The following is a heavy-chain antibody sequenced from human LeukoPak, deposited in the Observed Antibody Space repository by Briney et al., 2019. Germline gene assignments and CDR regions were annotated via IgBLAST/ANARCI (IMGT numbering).Heavy chain of an antibody. J-gene: IGHJ4*02. Sequence: PGGSLRLSCAASGFTFRSYVMNWVRQAPGKGLEWVSTISGSGGSTYYSDSVKGRFTISRDNSKNTLYLQMNSLRAEDTAVYYCAKDDLVDLMGGSLRYFDWLLPYFDYWGQGTLVTVSS. V-gene: IGHV3-23*01. D-gene: IGHD3-9*01. CDR3: AKDDLVDLMGGSLRYFDWLLPYFDY. CDR1: GFTFRSYV. CDR2: ISGSGGST.